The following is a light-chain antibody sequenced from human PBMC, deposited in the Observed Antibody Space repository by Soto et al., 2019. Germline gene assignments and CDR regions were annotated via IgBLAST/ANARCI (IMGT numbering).Light chain of an antibody. V-gene: IGKV1-33*01. J-gene: IGKJ5*01. Sequence: IQMTQSPSSLSASVGDRVTITCPATQDIRKYLNWYQQKPGKAPKLLIYDASSLETGVPSRFSGSGSGTDFIFTISSLQPEDFATYYCQQYDNLPLIFGQGTRLEIK. CDR1: QDIRKY. CDR3: QQYDNLPLI. CDR2: DAS.